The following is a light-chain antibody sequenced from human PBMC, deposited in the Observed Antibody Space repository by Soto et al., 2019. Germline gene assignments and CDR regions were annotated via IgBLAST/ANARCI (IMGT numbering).Light chain of an antibody. J-gene: IGKJ4*01. V-gene: IGKV1-5*03. Sequence: DIQMTQSPSTLSASVGDRVTISCRASQSISSRLAWYQQKAGKAPKLLIYKASGLQSGVPSRFSGSGSGTEFTLIISSLQPDDFATYYCQQYARNPLTFXGGTKVDIK. CDR1: QSISSR. CDR2: KAS. CDR3: QQYARNPLT.